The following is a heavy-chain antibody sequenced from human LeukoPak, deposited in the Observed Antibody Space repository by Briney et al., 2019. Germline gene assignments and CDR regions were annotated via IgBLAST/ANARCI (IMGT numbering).Heavy chain of an antibody. J-gene: IGHJ4*02. V-gene: IGHV4-59*01. CDR3: ARGDYYDSSPVGH. Sequence: SETLSLTCTVSGGSISTYYWSWIRQPPGKGLGWIGYIYYSGSTNYNPSLKSRVTISVDTSKNQFSLKLSSVTAADTAVYYCARGDYYDSSPVGHWGQGTLVTVSS. D-gene: IGHD3-22*01. CDR2: IYYSGST. CDR1: GGSISTYY.